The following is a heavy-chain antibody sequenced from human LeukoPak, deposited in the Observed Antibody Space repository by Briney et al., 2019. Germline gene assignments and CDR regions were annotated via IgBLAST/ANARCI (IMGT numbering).Heavy chain of an antibody. J-gene: IGHJ4*02. CDR1: GFTFSSYW. D-gene: IGHD2-2*01. CDR3: ARDAFPYCSSTSCYPYYFDY. CDR2: IKQDGSEK. V-gene: IGHV3-7*01. Sequence: PGGSLRLSCAASGFTFSSYWMNWVRQAPGKGLEWVANIKQDGSEKYYVDSVKGRFTISRDNAKNSLYLQMNSLRAEDTAVYYCARDAFPYCSSTSCYPYYFDYWGQGTLVTVSS.